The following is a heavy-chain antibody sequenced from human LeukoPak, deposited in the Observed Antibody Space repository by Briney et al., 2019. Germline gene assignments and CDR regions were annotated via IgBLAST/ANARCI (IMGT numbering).Heavy chain of an antibody. J-gene: IGHJ5*01. CDR1: GFTVSNSY. CDR2: IYPGGTT. D-gene: IGHD6-19*01. V-gene: IGHV3-53*04. Sequence: GGSLRLSCAASGFTVSNSYMSWVRQAPGKGLEWVSVIYPGGTTYNADFVKGRFTISRHNSENTLYLQINSLRAEDTAVYYCATTSQWRFESWGQGTLVTVSS. CDR3: ATTSQWRFES.